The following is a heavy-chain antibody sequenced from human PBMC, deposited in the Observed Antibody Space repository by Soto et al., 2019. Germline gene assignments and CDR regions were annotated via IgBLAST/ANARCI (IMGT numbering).Heavy chain of an antibody. V-gene: IGHV1-3*01. CDR2: INAGNGNT. CDR3: ASRQVVAGTNDYDYGMDV. J-gene: IGHJ6*02. D-gene: IGHD6-19*01. CDR1: GYTFTSYA. Sequence: QVQLVQSGAEVKKPGASVKVSCKASGYTFTSYAMHWVRQAPGQRLEWMGWINAGNGNTKYSQKFQGRVTIIRDTAASTAYMELSSLRSEDTAVYYCASRQVVAGTNDYDYGMDVWGQGTTVTVSS.